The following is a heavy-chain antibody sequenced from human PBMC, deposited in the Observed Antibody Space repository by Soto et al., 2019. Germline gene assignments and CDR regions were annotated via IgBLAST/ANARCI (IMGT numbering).Heavy chain of an antibody. J-gene: IGHJ6*02. V-gene: IGHV3-30*18. CDR1: GFTFSSYG. CDR3: AKDPGEAVGDYVWGSPLGYYYGMDV. D-gene: IGHD3-16*01. CDR2: ISYDGSNK. Sequence: GGSLRLSCAASGFTFSSYGMHWVRQAPGKGLEWVAVISYDGSNKYYADSVKGRFTISRDNSKNTLYLQMNSLRAEDTAVYYCAKDPGEAVGDYVWGSPLGYYYGMDVWGQGTTVTVSS.